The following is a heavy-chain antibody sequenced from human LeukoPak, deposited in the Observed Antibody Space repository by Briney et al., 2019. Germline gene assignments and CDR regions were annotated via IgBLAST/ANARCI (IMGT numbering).Heavy chain of an antibody. J-gene: IGHJ4*02. V-gene: IGHV3-21*01. CDR3: ARVYSSGWDFDY. D-gene: IGHD6-19*01. CDR1: GFTFSSYS. CDR2: ISSSSSYI. Sequence: GGSLRLSCAASGFTFSSYSMNWVRQAPGKGLEWASSISSSSSYIYYADSVKGRFTISRDNAKNSLYLQMNSLRAEDTAVYYCARVYSSGWDFDYWGQGTLVTVSS.